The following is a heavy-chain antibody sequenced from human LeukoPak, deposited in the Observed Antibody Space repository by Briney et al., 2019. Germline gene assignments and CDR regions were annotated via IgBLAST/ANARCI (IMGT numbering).Heavy chain of an antibody. D-gene: IGHD2-15*01. CDR2: ISSSSSYI. J-gene: IGHJ4*02. CDR3: ARDYCSGGSCYPGVY. V-gene: IGHV3-21*01. CDR1: GFTFSSYS. Sequence: PGGSLRLSCAASGFTFSSYSVSWVRQAPGKGLEWVSSISSSSSYIYYADSVKGRFTISRDNAKNSLYLQMSSLRAEDTAVYYCARDYCSGGSCYPGVYWGQGTLVTVSS.